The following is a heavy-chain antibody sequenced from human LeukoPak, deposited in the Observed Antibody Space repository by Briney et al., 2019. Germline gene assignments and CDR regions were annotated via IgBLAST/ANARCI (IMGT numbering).Heavy chain of an antibody. J-gene: IGHJ4*02. CDR3: ARDSGSGSYSGY. V-gene: IGHV3-48*03. D-gene: IGHD3-10*01. CDR1: GFIFSNFN. CDR2: ISSSNTT. Sequence: GGSLRLSCAASGFIFSNFNMNWVRQAPGRGLEWVSHISSSNTTIYADSVKGRFTISRDNAKNSLYLQMNSLRAEDTAVYYCARDSGSGSYSGYWGLGTVVTVSS.